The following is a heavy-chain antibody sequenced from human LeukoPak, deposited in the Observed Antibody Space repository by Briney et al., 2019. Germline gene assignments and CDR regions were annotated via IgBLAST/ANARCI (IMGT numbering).Heavy chain of an antibody. D-gene: IGHD3-3*01. CDR2: IGGSDGLT. CDR3: AKGTYNDFWSGYPYYFDY. V-gene: IGHV3-23*01. J-gene: IGHJ4*02. CDR1: GFTLNYYG. Sequence: GGSLRLSCAASGFTLNYYGMSWVRQAPGKGLEWVSGIGGSDGLTSYADSVKTTFPTSRDNSQNPLYLQMTSLRADDTAVHHCAKGTYNDFWSGYPYYFDYWGQGTLVTVSS.